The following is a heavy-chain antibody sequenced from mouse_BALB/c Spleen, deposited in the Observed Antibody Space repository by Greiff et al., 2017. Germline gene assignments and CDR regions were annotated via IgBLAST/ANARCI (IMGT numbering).Heavy chain of an antibody. D-gene: IGHD1-1*01. CDR2: ISDGGSYT. J-gene: IGHJ3*01. Sequence: VQLKESGGGLVKPGGSLKLSCAASGFTFSAYYMYWVRQTPEKRLEWVATISDGGSYTYYPDSVKGRFTISRDNAKNNLYLQMSSLKSEDTAMYYCARDKDYGSSYWFAYWGQGTLVTVSA. CDR1: GFTFSAYY. V-gene: IGHV5-4*02. CDR3: ARDKDYGSSYWFAY.